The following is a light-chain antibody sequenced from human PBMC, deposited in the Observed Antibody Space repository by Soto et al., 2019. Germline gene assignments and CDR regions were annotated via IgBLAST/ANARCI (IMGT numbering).Light chain of an antibody. Sequence: EVGLTDSPGTLSLSPGERATLSCRASQSVSSSYLAWFQQKPGQSPRLLIYGASTRATGIPDRFSGSGSGTDFILTISRLEPEDFAVYYCHHYASSRWTFGQGTKVDIK. V-gene: IGKV3-20*01. CDR1: QSVSSSY. CDR2: GAS. CDR3: HHYASSRWT. J-gene: IGKJ1*01.